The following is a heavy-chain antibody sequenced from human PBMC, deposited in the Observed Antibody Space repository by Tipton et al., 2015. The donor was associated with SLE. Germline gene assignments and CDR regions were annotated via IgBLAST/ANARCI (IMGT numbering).Heavy chain of an antibody. J-gene: IGHJ4*02. Sequence: GSLRLSCAASGFSLSTYWMHWVRQAPGKGLVWVSRLNLDGRHISYADSVKGRFTISRDAAKNTLYLQMNSLRAEDSAVYYCARGPLGCCSCSICSFDSWGQGTLVTVYS. CDR3: ARGPLGCCSCSICSFDS. CDR2: LNLDGRHI. D-gene: IGHD2-15*01. CDR1: GFSLSTYW. V-gene: IGHV3-74*01.